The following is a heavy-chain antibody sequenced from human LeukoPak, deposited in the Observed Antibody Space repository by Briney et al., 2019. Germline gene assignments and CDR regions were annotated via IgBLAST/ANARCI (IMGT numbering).Heavy chain of an antibody. CDR2: IYTSGST. D-gene: IGHD6-13*01. Sequence: SETLSLTCSVSGGSISSYDWSWIRQPAGKGLEWIGRIYTSGSTKYNPSLKSRVTMSLDTSKKQFSLKLSSVTATDTAVYYCARLTSSWYQDWYFDLWGRGTLVTVSS. J-gene: IGHJ2*01. CDR1: GGSISSYD. CDR3: ARLTSSWYQDWYFDL. V-gene: IGHV4-4*07.